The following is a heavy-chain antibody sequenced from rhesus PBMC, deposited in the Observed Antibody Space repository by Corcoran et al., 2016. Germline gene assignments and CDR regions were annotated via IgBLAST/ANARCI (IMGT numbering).Heavy chain of an antibody. V-gene: IGHV4-106*01. CDR2: IYVSGGGT. Sequence: QVQLQESGPGLVKPSETLSLTCAVSGGSISDDYYWSWIRQPPGKGLEWIGYIYVSGGGTNYNPSLKNRVTISIDTSKNQFALKLSSVTAADTAVYYCASLIAATYCDYWGQGVLVTVSS. D-gene: IGHD6-25*01. J-gene: IGHJ4*01. CDR1: GGSISDDYY. CDR3: ASLIAATYCDY.